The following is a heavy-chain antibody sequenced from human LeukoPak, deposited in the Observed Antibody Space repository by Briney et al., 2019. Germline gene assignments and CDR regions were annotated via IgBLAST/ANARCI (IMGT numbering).Heavy chain of an antibody. J-gene: IGHJ6*03. CDR3: AKSLKELLWFGELWFLYYYYMDV. D-gene: IGHD3-10*01. CDR1: GFTFSSYG. Sequence: GGSLRLSCAASGFTFSSYGMHWVRQAPGKGLEWVAVISYHGIIKYYADSVKGRFTISRDNSKNTLYLQMNSLRAEDTAVYYCAKSLKELLWFGELWFLYYYYMDVWGKGTTVTISS. CDR2: ISYHGIIK. V-gene: IGHV3-30*12.